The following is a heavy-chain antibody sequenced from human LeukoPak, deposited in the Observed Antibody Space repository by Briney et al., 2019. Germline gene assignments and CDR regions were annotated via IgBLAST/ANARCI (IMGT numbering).Heavy chain of an antibody. CDR1: GGTFSSYA. J-gene: IGHJ5*02. Sequence: SVKVSCKASGGTFSSYAISWVRQAPGQGLEWMGGIIPIFGTANYAQKFQGRVTITADKSTSTAYMELGSLRSEDTAVYYCARDERIRGANWFDPWGQGTLVTVSS. D-gene: IGHD3-10*01. CDR2: IIPIFGTA. CDR3: ARDERIRGANWFDP. V-gene: IGHV1-69*06.